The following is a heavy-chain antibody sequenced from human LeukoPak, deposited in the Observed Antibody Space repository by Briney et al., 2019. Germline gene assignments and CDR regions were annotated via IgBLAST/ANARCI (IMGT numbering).Heavy chain of an antibody. D-gene: IGHD3-9*01. V-gene: IGHV3-30*09. CDR3: ARDFFDWLLSYYFYTLDV. J-gene: IGHJ6*02. CDR1: GFTFSSYA. Sequence: GGSLRLSCAASGFTFSSYAMHWVRQAPGKGLEWVAVLSYDRSSKYYADSVKGRFAISRDNSKNTLYLQMNSLRAEDTAVYYCARDFFDWLLSYYFYTLDVWGQGTTVTVSS. CDR2: LSYDRSSK.